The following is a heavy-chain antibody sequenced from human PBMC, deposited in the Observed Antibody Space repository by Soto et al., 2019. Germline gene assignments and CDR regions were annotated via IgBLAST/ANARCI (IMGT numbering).Heavy chain of an antibody. CDR3: AGGGRGIPGGFCI. D-gene: IGHD2-15*01. V-gene: IGHV3-30*09. J-gene: IGHJ6*01. CDR2: ISYNGLSQ. Sequence: QGQLMESGGGVVQPGKSLRLSCAASGFSFSSYSLHWVRQAPGKGLEWVAVISYNGLSQFYADSVRGRLAISRDNAKNTFYLQMNRLREGGTAVDLWAGGGRGIPGGFCILGQRTRVIVSS. CDR1: GFSFSSYS.